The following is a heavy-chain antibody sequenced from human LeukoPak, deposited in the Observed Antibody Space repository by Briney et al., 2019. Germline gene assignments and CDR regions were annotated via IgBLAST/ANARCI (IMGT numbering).Heavy chain of an antibody. CDR1: GFTFSSYW. CDR3: ARDPLTGYYPNFDY. Sequence: GGSLRLSCEASGFTFSSYWMSWVRQAPGKGLEWVANIKEDGSEKYYVDSMKGRFTISRDNAKNSLYLQMNSLRAEDTAVYYCARDPLTGYYPNFDYWGQGTLVTVSS. CDR2: IKEDGSEK. V-gene: IGHV3-7*01. D-gene: IGHD3-9*01. J-gene: IGHJ4*02.